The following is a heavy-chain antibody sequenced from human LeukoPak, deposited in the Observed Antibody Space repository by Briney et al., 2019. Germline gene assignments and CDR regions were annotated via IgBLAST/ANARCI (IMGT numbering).Heavy chain of an antibody. D-gene: IGHD3-3*01. V-gene: IGHV3-23*01. CDR3: ARDGLSVTIFGVEDYYYYGMDV. CDR2: ISGSGGST. J-gene: IGHJ6*02. CDR1: GFTFSSYA. Sequence: GGSLRLSCAASGFTFSSYAMSWVRQAPGKGLEWVSAISGSGGSTYYADSVKGRFTISRDNAKNSLYLQMNSLRAEDTAVYYCARDGLSVTIFGVEDYYYYGMDVWGQGTTVTVSS.